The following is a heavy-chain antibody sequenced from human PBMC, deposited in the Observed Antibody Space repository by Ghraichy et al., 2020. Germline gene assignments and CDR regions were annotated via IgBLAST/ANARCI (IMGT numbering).Heavy chain of an antibody. Sequence: SVKVSCKASGGTFSSYAISWVRQAPGQGLEWMGGIIPIFGTANYAQKFQGRVTITADKSTSTAYMELSSLRSEDTAVYYCARRSQVGGYWYFDLWGRGTLVTVSS. J-gene: IGHJ2*01. CDR2: IIPIFGTA. V-gene: IGHV1-69*06. D-gene: IGHD2-15*01. CDR3: ARRSQVGGYWYFDL. CDR1: GGTFSSYA.